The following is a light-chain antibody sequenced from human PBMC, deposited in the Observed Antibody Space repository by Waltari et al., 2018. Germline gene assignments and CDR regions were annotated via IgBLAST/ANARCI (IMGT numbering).Light chain of an antibody. CDR2: MGS. CDR1: QSLLHSNGYNY. V-gene: IGKV2-28*01. CDR3: MQALQTPWT. J-gene: IGKJ1*01. Sequence: DIVMAQSPLSLPVTPGEPASISCRSSQSLLHSNGYNYLDWYLQKPGQSPQLLIYMGSNRASGVPDRFIGSGSGTDFTLKITRVEAEDVGVYYCMQALQTPWTFGQGTKVEI.